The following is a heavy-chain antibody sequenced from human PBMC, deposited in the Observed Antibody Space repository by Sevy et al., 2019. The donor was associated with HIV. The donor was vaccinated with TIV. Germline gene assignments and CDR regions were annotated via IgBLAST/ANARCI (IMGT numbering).Heavy chain of an antibody. D-gene: IGHD3-10*01. CDR2: ISSASSYI. J-gene: IGHJ4*02. CDR1: GFTFNYHF. CDR3: ARGDYYGSLYYFDY. Sequence: GGSLRLSCAASGFTFNYHFMNWVRQVPGKGLEWVSYISSASSYINYSDSVKGRFTISRDNAKNLVFLEMNNLRPEDTAVYFCARGDYYGSLYYFDYWGQGILVTVSS. V-gene: IGHV3-21*01.